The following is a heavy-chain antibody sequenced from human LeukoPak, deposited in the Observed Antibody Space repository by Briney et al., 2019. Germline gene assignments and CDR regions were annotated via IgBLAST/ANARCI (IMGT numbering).Heavy chain of an antibody. Sequence: GGSLRLSCAASGFTVSSNYMSWVRQAPGKGLEWVSVIYSGGSTYYADSVKGRFTISRDNSKNTLYPQMNSLRAEDTAVYYCARTRSGYYPDWGQGTLVTVSS. CDR3: ARTRSGYYPD. J-gene: IGHJ4*02. D-gene: IGHD3-22*01. V-gene: IGHV3-53*01. CDR2: IYSGGST. CDR1: GFTVSSNY.